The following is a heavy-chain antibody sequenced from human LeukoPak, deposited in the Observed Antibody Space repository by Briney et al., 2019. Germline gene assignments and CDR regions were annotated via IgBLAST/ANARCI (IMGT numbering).Heavy chain of an antibody. D-gene: IGHD2-2*01. J-gene: IGHJ5*02. V-gene: IGHV4-34*01. CDR3: ARRPYLGYCSSTSCPGGIWFDP. CDR2: INHSGST. CDR1: GGPFSGYY. Sequence: SETLSLTCAVYGGPFSGYYWSWIRQPPGKGLEWIGEINHSGSTNYNPSLKSRVTISVDTSKNQFSLKLSSVTAADTAVYYCARRPYLGYCSSTSCPGGIWFDPWGQGTLVTVSS.